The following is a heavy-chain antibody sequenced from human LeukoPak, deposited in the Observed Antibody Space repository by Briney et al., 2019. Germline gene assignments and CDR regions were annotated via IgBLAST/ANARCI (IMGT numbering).Heavy chain of an antibody. Sequence: PSETLSLTCAVSGSSISSGGYSWSRIRQPPGKGLEWIGYINYRGSAYYNPSLKSRVTISVDTSKNQFSLKLTSVTAADTAVYYCARDTVPGDSFDIWGQGTMVTVSS. CDR1: GSSISSGGYS. J-gene: IGHJ3*02. CDR2: INYRGSA. V-gene: IGHV4-31*11. CDR3: ARDTVPGDSFDI.